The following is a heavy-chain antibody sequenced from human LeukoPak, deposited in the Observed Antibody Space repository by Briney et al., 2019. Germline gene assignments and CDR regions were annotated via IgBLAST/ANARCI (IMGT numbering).Heavy chain of an antibody. V-gene: IGHV4-39*07. CDR1: GGSISTSNYY. D-gene: IGHD1-1*01. Sequence: SETLSLTCTVSGGSISTSNYYWDWIRQPPGKGLEWIGSIYYSGTTYYNPSLKSRVTISIDTSKNQFSLRLSSVTAADTAVYYCAREGTAGTNLNWFDPWGQGTLVTVSS. CDR3: AREGTAGTNLNWFDP. CDR2: IYYSGTT. J-gene: IGHJ5*02.